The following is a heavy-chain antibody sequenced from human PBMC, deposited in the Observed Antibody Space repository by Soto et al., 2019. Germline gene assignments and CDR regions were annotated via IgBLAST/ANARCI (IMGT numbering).Heavy chain of an antibody. V-gene: IGHV3-11*01. CDR2: ISSSGSTI. J-gene: IGHJ6*03. D-gene: IGHD2-15*01. Sequence: GGSLRLSCAASGFTFSDYYMSWIRQAPGKGLEWVSYISSSGSTIYYADSVKGRFTISRDNAKNSLYLQMNSLRAEDTAVYYCASSSYCSGGSCQRYYYYMDVWGKGTTVTVSS. CDR3: ASSSYCSGGSCQRYYYYMDV. CDR1: GFTFSDYY.